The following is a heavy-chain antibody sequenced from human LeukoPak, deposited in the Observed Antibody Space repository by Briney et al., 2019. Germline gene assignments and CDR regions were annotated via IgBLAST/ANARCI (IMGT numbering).Heavy chain of an antibody. CDR3: ARGSSSWSHPTNDAFDI. D-gene: IGHD6-13*01. V-gene: IGHV4-34*01. CDR2: INHSGST. CDR1: GFTVSTNY. J-gene: IGHJ3*02. Sequence: PGGSLRLSCAASGFTVSTNYMSWIRQPPGKGLEWIGEINHSGSTNYNPSLKSRVTISVDTSKNQFSLKLSSVTAADTAVYYCARGSSSWSHPTNDAFDIWGQGTMVTVSS.